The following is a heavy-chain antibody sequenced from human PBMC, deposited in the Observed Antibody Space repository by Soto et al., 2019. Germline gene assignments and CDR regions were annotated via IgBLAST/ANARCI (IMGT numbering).Heavy chain of an antibody. CDR2: ISPYNGNT. V-gene: IGHV1-18*01. CDR3: ARGGPLGTFDI. J-gene: IGHJ3*02. CDR1: GFTFTTYG. Sequence: QVQLVQSGAEVMQPGASMKVSCKASGFTFTTYGITWVRQAPGQGLEWMGWISPYNGNTNSVQKLQGRVTMTTDTSTSTAYMELRSLRSDDTAVYYCARGGPLGTFDIWGRGTMVTVSS.